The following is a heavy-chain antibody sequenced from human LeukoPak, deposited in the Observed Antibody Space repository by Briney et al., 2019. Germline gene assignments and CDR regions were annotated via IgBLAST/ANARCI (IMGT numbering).Heavy chain of an antibody. CDR2: INHSGST. CDR1: GGSFSGYY. CDR3: ARGLLWFGEFTKYYFDY. D-gene: IGHD3-10*01. J-gene: IGHJ4*02. Sequence: PSETLSLTCAVYGGSFSGYYWSWIRQPPGKGLEWIGEINHSGSTNYNPSLKSRVTISVDTSKNQFSLKLSSVTAADTAVYYCARGLLWFGEFTKYYFDYWGQGTLVTVSS. V-gene: IGHV4-34*01.